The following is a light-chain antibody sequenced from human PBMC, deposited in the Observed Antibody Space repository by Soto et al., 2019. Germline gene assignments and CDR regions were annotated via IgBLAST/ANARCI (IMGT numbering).Light chain of an antibody. CDR3: QQYSQWPLT. CDR2: GVS. CDR1: QSVTSN. V-gene: IGKV3-15*01. Sequence: IVLTPSPATLALSRGARATLSCRASQSVTSNLAWYQQKPGQAPRLLMYGVSTRATGIPARFGGSGSATEFTLTISSLQSEDFAVYYCQQYSQWPLTFGGGTKVDIK. J-gene: IGKJ4*01.